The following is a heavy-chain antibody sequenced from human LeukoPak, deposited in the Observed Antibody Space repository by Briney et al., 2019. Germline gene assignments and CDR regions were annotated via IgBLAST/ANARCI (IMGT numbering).Heavy chain of an antibody. V-gene: IGHV3-23*01. J-gene: IGHJ4*02. D-gene: IGHD1-26*01. CDR2: ISDSGGST. CDR3: AKTMGRIDVDY. CDR1: GFSFSTFA. Sequence: GGSLRHSCAASGFSFSTFAMTWVRQAPGKGLEWVSTISDSGGSTYYADSVKGRFTFSRDNSKNTMYLQMDSLTADDTAVYYCAKTMGRIDVDYSGQGTLFTVSS.